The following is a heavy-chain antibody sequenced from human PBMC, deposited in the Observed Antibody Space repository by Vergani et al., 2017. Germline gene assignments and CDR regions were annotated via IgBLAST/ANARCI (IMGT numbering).Heavy chain of an antibody. CDR1: GFTFSSYA. CDR3: AKAASTVTTSAGAFDI. Sequence: EVQLVESGGGLVQPGGSLRLSCAASGFTFSSYAMSWVRQAPGKGLEWDSAISGSGGSTDYADSVKGRFTIARENSKNTLYLQMNSLRAEDTAVYYCAKAASTVTTSAGAFDIWGQGTMVTVSS. D-gene: IGHD4-17*01. V-gene: IGHV3-23*04. CDR2: ISGSGGST. J-gene: IGHJ3*02.